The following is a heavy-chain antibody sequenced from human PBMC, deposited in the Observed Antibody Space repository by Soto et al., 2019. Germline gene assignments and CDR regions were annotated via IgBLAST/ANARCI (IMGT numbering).Heavy chain of an antibody. CDR2: IYYSGST. CDR1: GGSISSYY. D-gene: IGHD5-12*01. CDR3: ARESRDGYNPEWFDP. Sequence: SETLSLTCTVSGGSISSYYWSWIRQPPGKGLEWIGYIYYSGSTNYNPSLKSRVTISVDTSKNQFSLKLSSVTAAGTAVYYCARESRDGYNPEWFDPWGQGTLVTVSS. V-gene: IGHV4-59*01. J-gene: IGHJ5*02.